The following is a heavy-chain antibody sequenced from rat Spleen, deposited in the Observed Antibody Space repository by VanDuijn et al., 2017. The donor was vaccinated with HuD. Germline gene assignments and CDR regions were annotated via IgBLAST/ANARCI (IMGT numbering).Heavy chain of an antibody. Sequence: EVQLVESGGGLVQPGRSLKLSCAASGFTFSNYYMAWVRQAPKKGLEWVATISTSGSRTYYPDSVKGRFTISRDNAKSSLYLQMNSLKSEDTATYYCARGGIGNNYPFDYWGQGVMVTVSS. CDR3: ARGGIGNNYPFDY. D-gene: IGHD1-10*01. J-gene: IGHJ2*01. CDR1: GFTFSNYY. V-gene: IGHV5-25*01. CDR2: ISTSGSRT.